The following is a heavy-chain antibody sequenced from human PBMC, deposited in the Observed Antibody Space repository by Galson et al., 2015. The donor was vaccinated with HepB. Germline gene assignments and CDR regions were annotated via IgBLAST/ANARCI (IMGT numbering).Heavy chain of an antibody. J-gene: IGHJ4*02. Sequence: SETLSLTCAVYGGSFSGYYWSWIRQPPWKGLEWIGEINHSGSTNYNPSLKSRVTISVDTSKNQFSLKLSSVTAADTAVYYCARSRIGLRYGSSWYYFDYWGQGTLVTVSS. D-gene: IGHD6-13*01. CDR2: INHSGST. V-gene: IGHV4-34*01. CDR1: GGSFSGYY. CDR3: ARSRIGLRYGSSWYYFDY.